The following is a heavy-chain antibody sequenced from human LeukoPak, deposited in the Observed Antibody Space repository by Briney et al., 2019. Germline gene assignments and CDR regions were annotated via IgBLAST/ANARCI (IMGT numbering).Heavy chain of an antibody. V-gene: IGHV1-18*04. D-gene: IGHD3-22*01. CDR3: ARDLSGYYCRFDY. Sequence: ASVKVSCKASGYTFTGYYMHWVRQAPGQGLEWMGWISAYNGNTNYAQKLQGRVTMTTDTSTSTAYMELRSLRSDDTAVYYCARDLSGYYCRFDYWGQGTLVTVSS. CDR2: ISAYNGNT. J-gene: IGHJ4*02. CDR1: GYTFTGYY.